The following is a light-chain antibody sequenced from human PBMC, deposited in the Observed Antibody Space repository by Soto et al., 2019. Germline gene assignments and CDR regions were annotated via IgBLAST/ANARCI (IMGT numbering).Light chain of an antibody. Sequence: VLTQPPSVSAAPGQRVTISCSGSSSNIGGNSVSWYQQLPGTAPKLLIYYDDKRPSAIPDRSSGSKSGTSATLGITGFQTGDEADHYCGSWDSSLSAYVFGTGTKVTVL. J-gene: IGLJ1*01. CDR2: YDD. CDR3: GSWDSSLSAYV. CDR1: SSNIGGNS. V-gene: IGLV1-51*01.